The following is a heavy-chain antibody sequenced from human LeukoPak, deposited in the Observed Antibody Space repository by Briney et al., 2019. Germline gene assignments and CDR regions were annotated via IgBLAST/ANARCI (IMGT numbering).Heavy chain of an antibody. CDR2: IYYSGST. CDR3: ARGGGDYGDYPAAFDI. V-gene: IGHV4-30-4*08. Sequence: SETLSLTCTVSGGSISSGDYYWSWIRQPPGKGLEWIGCIYYSGSTYYNPSLKSRVTISVDTSKNQFSLKLSSVTAADTAVYYCARGGGDYGDYPAAFDIWGQGTMVTVSS. D-gene: IGHD4-17*01. J-gene: IGHJ3*02. CDR1: GGSISSGDYY.